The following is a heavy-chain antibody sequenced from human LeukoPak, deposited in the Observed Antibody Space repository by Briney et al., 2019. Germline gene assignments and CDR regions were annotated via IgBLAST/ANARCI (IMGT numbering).Heavy chain of an antibody. Sequence: PSETLSLTCSVSGGSISSSSYYWGWIRPPPGKGLEWIGSIYYSGSTYYNPSLKSRVTISVDTSKNQFSLKLSSVTAADTAVYYCARVTRAADFDYWGQGTLVTVSS. V-gene: IGHV4-39*07. D-gene: IGHD6-13*01. J-gene: IGHJ4*02. CDR1: GGSISSSSYY. CDR3: ARVTRAADFDY. CDR2: IYYSGST.